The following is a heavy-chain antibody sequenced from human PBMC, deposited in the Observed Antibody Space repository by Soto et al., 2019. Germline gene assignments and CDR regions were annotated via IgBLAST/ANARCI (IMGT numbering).Heavy chain of an antibody. CDR2: ISGSGGGT. CDR1: GFTFSSYA. CDR3: ARDSLIAARGYSSSWSNYYYYGMDV. V-gene: IGHV3-23*01. D-gene: IGHD6-13*01. J-gene: IGHJ6*02. Sequence: PGGSLRLSCAASGFTFSSYAMSWVRQAPGKGLEWVSAISGSGGGTYYADSVKGRFTISRDNSKNTLYLQMNSLRAEDTAVYYCARDSLIAARGYSSSWSNYYYYGMDVWGQGTTVTVSS.